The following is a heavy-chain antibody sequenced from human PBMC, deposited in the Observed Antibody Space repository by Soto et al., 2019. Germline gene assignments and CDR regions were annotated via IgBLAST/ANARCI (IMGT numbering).Heavy chain of an antibody. D-gene: IGHD4-4*01. CDR2: IYYSGST. V-gene: IGHV4-59*01. J-gene: IGHJ4*02. CDR1: GGSTSSYY. Sequence: SETLSLTCSVSGGSTSSYYWSWIRQPPGKGLEWIGYIYYSGSTYYSPSLKSRVTISIDTSKNQFSLKLTSVTTADTAVYYCARGMTTVTTLDYWGQGTLVTVSS. CDR3: ARGMTTVTTLDY.